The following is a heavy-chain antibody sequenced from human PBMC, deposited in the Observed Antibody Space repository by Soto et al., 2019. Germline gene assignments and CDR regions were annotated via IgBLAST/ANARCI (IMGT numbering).Heavy chain of an antibody. J-gene: IGHJ4*02. D-gene: IGHD3-10*01. CDR1: GFTVSSNY. V-gene: IGHV3-53*01. CDR2: IYSGGST. CDR3: ARDRSSAYFDY. Sequence: PGGSLRLSCAASGFTVSSNYMTWVRQAPGKGLEWVSVIYSGGSTFYAGSVKGRVTISRDNSKNTLYLQMSSLRAEDTAVYYCARDRSSAYFDYWGQGTLVTVSS.